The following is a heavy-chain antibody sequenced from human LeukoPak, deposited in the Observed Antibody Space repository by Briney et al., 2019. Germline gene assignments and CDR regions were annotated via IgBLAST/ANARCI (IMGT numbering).Heavy chain of an antibody. CDR2: IYYSGST. V-gene: IGHV4-30-4*08. Sequence: SQTLSLTCTVSGGSICSGDYYWSWIRQPPGKGREWIWYIYYSGSTYYNPSLKSRVTIAVDTSKNQICQNLSSVTAADTAVYYRARGAEPEANGSYCFDYWGQGTLVTVSS. CDR1: GGSICSGDYY. CDR3: ARGAEPEANGSYCFDY. D-gene: IGHD1-26*01. J-gene: IGHJ4*02.